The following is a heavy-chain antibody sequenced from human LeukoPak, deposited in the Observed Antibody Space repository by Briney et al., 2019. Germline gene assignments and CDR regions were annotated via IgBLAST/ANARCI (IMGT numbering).Heavy chain of an antibody. J-gene: IGHJ5*02. D-gene: IGHD5-12*01. Sequence: SETLSLTCTVSGGSISSGSYYWSWIRQPAGKGLEWIGRIYTSGSTNYNPSLKSRVTISVDTSKNQFSLKLSSVTAADTAVYYCARDYIAANWFDPWGQGTPVTVSS. CDR1: GGSISSGSYY. CDR2: IYTSGST. V-gene: IGHV4-61*02. CDR3: ARDYIAANWFDP.